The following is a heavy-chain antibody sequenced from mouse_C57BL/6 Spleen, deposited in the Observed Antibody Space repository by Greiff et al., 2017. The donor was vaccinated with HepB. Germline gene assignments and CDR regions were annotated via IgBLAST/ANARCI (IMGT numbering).Heavy chain of an antibody. CDR1: GFTFSSYG. D-gene: IGHD1-1*01. J-gene: IGHJ2*01. Sequence: DVHLVESGGDLVKPGGSLKLSCAASGFTFSSYGMSWVRQTPDKRLEWVATISSGGSYTYYPDSVKGRFTISRDNAKNTLYLQMSSLESEDTAMYYCARLDYYYFDCWGQGTTLTVSS. V-gene: IGHV5-6*01. CDR3: ARLDYYYFDC. CDR2: ISSGGSYT.